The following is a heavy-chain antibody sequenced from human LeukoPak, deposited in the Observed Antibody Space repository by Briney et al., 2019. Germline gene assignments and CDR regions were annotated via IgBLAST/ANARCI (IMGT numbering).Heavy chain of an antibody. CDR2: ISYDGSNK. V-gene: IGHV3-30-3*01. D-gene: IGHD6-19*01. Sequence: GGSLRLSCAASGFTFDSHAMHWVRQAPGKGLEWVAVISYDGSNKYYADSVKGRFTNSRDNSKNTLYLQMNSLRAEDTAVYYCARDSWIAVAGIFDYWGQGTLVTVSS. J-gene: IGHJ4*02. CDR1: GFTFDSHA. CDR3: ARDSWIAVAGIFDY.